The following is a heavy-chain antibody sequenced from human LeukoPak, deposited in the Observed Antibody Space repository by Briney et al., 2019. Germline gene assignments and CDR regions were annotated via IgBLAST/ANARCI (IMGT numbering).Heavy chain of an antibody. D-gene: IGHD2-21*02. CDR2: INPSGGST. Sequence: ASVKVSCKASGYTFTSYYMHWVRQAPGQGLEWMGIINPSGGSTSYAQKFQGRVTMTRNTSTSTVYMELSSLRSEDTAVYYCARVGPRGDLFDYWGQGTLVTVSS. J-gene: IGHJ4*02. V-gene: IGHV1-46*01. CDR3: ARVGPRGDLFDY. CDR1: GYTFTSYY.